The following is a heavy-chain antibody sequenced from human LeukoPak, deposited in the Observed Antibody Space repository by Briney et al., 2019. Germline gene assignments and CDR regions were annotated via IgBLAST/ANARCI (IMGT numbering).Heavy chain of an antibody. CDR1: GGSISIGGYY. V-gene: IGHV4-31*03. Sequence: SETLSLTCTVSGGSISIGGYYWSWIRQHPGKGLEWIGYIYYSGITYYNPSLKSRVTISVDTSKNQFSLYLSSVTAADAAIYYCARQTDSGYNFFDFWGQGTLVTVSS. CDR2: IYYSGIT. J-gene: IGHJ4*02. CDR3: ARQTDSGYNFFDF. D-gene: IGHD5-12*01.